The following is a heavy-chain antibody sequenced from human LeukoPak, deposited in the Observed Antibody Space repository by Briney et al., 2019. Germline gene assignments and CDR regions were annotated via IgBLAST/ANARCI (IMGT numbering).Heavy chain of an antibody. CDR3: ATYLGYGYDSSGYSNYFDY. CDR2: FDPEDGET. V-gene: IGHV1-24*01. Sequence: GASVKVSCKVSGYTLTELSMHWVRQAPGKGLEWMGGFDPEDGETIYAQKFQGRVTMTEGTSTDTAYMELSSLRSEDTAVYYCATYLGYGYDSSGYSNYFDYWGQGTLVTVSS. CDR1: GYTLTELS. J-gene: IGHJ4*02. D-gene: IGHD3-22*01.